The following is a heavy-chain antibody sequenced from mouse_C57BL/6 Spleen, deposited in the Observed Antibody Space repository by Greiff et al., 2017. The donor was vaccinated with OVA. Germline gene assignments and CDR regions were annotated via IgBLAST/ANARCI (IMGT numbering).Heavy chain of an antibody. V-gene: IGHV1-50*01. Sequence: QVQLQQSGAELVKPGASVKLSCKASGYTFTSYWMQWVKQRPGQGLEWIGEIDPSDSYTNYNQKFKGKATLTVDTSSSTAYMQLSSLTSEDSAVYYCARSGDGTSKADYWGQGTTLTVSS. CDR2: IDPSDSYT. J-gene: IGHJ2*01. CDR3: ARSGDGTSKADY. CDR1: GYTFTSYW. D-gene: IGHD3-3*01.